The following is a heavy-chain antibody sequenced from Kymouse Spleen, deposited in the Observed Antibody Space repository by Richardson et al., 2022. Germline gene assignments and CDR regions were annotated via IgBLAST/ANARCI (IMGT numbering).Heavy chain of an antibody. J-gene: IGHJ4*02. CDR2: INHSGST. D-gene: IGHD4-11,IGHD4-11*01. CDR1: GGSFSGYY. Sequence: QVQLQQWGAGLLKPSETLSLTCAVYGGSFSGYYWSWIRQPPGKGLEWIGEINHSGSTNYNPSLKSRVTISVDTSKNQFSLKLSSVTAADTAVYYCARGSNYVESIFDYWGQGTLVTVSS. CDR3: ARGSNYVESIFDY. V-gene: IGHV4-34*01.